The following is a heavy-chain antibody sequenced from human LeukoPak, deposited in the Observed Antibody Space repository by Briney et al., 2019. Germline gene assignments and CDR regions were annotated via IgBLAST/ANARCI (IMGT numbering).Heavy chain of an antibody. CDR2: IYYSGST. CDR1: GGSISSYY. D-gene: IGHD2-2*01. V-gene: IGHV4-59*08. Sequence: PSETLSLTCTVSGGSISSYYWSWIRQPPGKGLEWIGYIYYSGSTNYNPSLKSRVTISVDTSKNQFFLKLSSVTAADTAVYYCARGYCSSTSCYSFDYWGQGTLVTVSS. CDR3: ARGYCSSTSCYSFDY. J-gene: IGHJ4*02.